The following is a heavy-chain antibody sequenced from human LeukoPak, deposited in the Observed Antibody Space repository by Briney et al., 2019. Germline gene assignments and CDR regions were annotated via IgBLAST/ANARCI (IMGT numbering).Heavy chain of an antibody. J-gene: IGHJ5*02. V-gene: IGHV4-59*01. CDR1: GGSISTYY. CDR2: IYNSGST. D-gene: IGHD6-13*01. Sequence: SETLSLTCTVSGGSISTYYWSXXXXXXXXXXXXXXYIYNSGSTNYNPSLQSRVTISVDTSKNQFSLRLTSVTAADTAVYYCAKAVAAAGRFGFDPWGQGTLVTVSS. CDR3: AKAVAAAGRFGFDP.